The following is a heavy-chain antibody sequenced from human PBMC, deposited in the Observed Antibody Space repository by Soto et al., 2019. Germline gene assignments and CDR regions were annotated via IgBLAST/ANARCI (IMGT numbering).Heavy chain of an antibody. CDR1: GGSFSGYY. CDR2: VNHSGST. Sequence: QVQLQQWGAGLLKPSETLSLTCAVYGGSFSGYYWSWIRQPPGKGLEWIGEVNHSGSTNYIPSLKSRVTISVDTSKDQFSLKLSSVTAADTAVYYCARGGGIVVVVAATPSGAFDIWGQGTMVTVSS. D-gene: IGHD2-15*01. CDR3: ARGGGIVVVVAATPSGAFDI. V-gene: IGHV4-34*01. J-gene: IGHJ3*02.